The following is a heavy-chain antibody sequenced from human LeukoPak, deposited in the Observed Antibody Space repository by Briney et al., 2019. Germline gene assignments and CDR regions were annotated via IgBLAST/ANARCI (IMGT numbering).Heavy chain of an antibody. D-gene: IGHD6-13*01. CDR2: IRYDGSSK. J-gene: IGHJ4*02. V-gene: IGHV3-30*02. CDR1: GFTFSGYG. CDR3: EGVAVAGVY. Sequence: GGSLRLSCAASGFTFSGYGMHWVRQAPGKGLEWVAFIRYDGSSKYYADSVKGRFTISRDNSKNTLFLQMNSLRAEDTAVYYCEGVAVAGVYWGQGTLVTVSS.